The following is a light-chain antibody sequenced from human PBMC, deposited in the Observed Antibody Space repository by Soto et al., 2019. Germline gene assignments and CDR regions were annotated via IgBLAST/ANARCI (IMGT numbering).Light chain of an antibody. V-gene: IGKV3D-15*01. CDR3: QQYNNWPSWT. J-gene: IGKJ1*01. Sequence: ETLMTPSPATLSVSPVERATLSCMASQSVNNNLAWYQQKLGQAPRVLIYDAAIRATGIPDRISGSGSGTEFTLTISSLQSEDFAVYYCQQYNNWPSWTCGQGNTGAIK. CDR2: DAA. CDR1: QSVNNN.